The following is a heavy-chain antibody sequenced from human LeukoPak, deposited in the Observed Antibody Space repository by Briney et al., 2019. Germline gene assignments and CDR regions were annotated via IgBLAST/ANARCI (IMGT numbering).Heavy chain of an antibody. CDR2: INHSGFT. CDR3: ARSLRDV. V-gene: IGHV4-34*01. J-gene: IGHJ6*02. Sequence: SSETLSLTCGVYGGSFSGYYWSWIRQSPGKGLEWIGEINHSGFTNSNPSLKSRVTMSADTSKNQFSLKVSSVTAADTAVYFCARSLRDVWGQGTMVTVSS. CDR1: GGSFSGYY.